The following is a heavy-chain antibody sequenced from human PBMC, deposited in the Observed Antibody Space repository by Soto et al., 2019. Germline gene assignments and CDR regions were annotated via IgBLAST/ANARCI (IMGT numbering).Heavy chain of an antibody. CDR1: GFTFTSSA. J-gene: IGHJ6*02. D-gene: IGHD3-10*01. CDR3: ARARITMVRGVDYYYYYYGMDV. CDR2: INPNSGGT. Sequence: ASVKVSCKASGFTFTSSAMQWVRQARGQRLEWMGWINPNSGGTNYAQKFQGWVTMTRDTSISTAYMELSRLRSDDTAVYYCARARITMVRGVDYYYYYYGMDVWGQGTTVTVSS. V-gene: IGHV1-2*04.